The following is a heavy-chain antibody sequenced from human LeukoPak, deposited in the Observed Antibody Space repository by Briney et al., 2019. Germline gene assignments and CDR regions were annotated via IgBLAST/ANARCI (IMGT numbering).Heavy chain of an antibody. J-gene: IGHJ3*02. CDR1: GASISSSY. CDR3: VRGYYDSSGSSNTFDI. CDR2: IHYSGNT. V-gene: IGHV4-59*01. Sequence: PSETLSLTCTVSGASISSSYWSWIRQPPGKGLEWIGYIHYSGNTNYTPTLKNRLTMSVDTSKNQFSLKLSSVTAADTAVYYCVRGYYDSSGSSNTFDIWGQGTMVTVPS. D-gene: IGHD3-22*01.